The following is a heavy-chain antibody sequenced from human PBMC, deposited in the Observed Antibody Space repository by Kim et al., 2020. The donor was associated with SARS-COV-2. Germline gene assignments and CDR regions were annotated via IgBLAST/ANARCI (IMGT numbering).Heavy chain of an antibody. V-gene: IGHV4-34*01. Sequence: SETLSLTCAVYGGAFTNYYWSWIRQTPGKGLEWIGEINHSGTPNYNPSPKSRVTISIDMYKNQFPLKLSSLTAADTAVYYCAGGQYYFDISGYYDYWGEGTLVTVSS. CDR3: AGGQYYFDISGYYDY. CDR1: GGAFTNYY. J-gene: IGHJ4*02. D-gene: IGHD3-22*01. CDR2: INHSGTP.